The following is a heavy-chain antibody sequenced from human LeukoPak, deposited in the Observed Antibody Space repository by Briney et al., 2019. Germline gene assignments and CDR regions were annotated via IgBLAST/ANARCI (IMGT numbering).Heavy chain of an antibody. V-gene: IGHV3-64*01. Sequence: GGSLRLSCAASGFTFSSYAMHWVRQAPGKGLEYVSAISSNGGSAYYANSVKGRFTISRDNSKNTLYLQMGSLRAEDMAVYYCARDGSPYGAEPDYWGQGTLVTVSS. CDR2: ISSNGGSA. CDR1: GFTFSSYA. D-gene: IGHD4-17*01. CDR3: ARDGSPYGAEPDY. J-gene: IGHJ4*02.